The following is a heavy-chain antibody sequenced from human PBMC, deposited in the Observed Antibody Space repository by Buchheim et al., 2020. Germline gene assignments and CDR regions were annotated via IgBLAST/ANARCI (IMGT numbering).Heavy chain of an antibody. Sequence: EVQLVESGGGLVQPGGSLRLSCVASGFTFSSYEMNWVRQAPGKGLEWVSYISSSGSTIYYADSVKGRFTISRDNAKNSLYLQMNSLRAEDTAVYYCARDGPQSSGWYRYFDYWGQGTL. CDR2: ISSSGSTI. D-gene: IGHD6-19*01. J-gene: IGHJ4*02. V-gene: IGHV3-48*03. CDR1: GFTFSSYE. CDR3: ARDGPQSSGWYRYFDY.